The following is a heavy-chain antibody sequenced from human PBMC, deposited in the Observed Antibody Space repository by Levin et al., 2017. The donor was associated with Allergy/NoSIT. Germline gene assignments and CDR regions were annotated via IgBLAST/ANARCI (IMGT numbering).Heavy chain of an antibody. V-gene: IGHV4-59*01. CDR1: GGSISSYY. J-gene: IGHJ4*02. Sequence: PSETLSLTCTVSGGSISSYYWSWIRQPPGKGLEWIGYIYYSGSTNYNPSLKSRVTISVDTSKNQFSLKLSSVTAADTAVYYCARETYSSGWYRAGFFDYWGQGTLVTVSS. CDR2: IYYSGST. CDR3: ARETYSSGWYRAGFFDY. D-gene: IGHD6-19*01.